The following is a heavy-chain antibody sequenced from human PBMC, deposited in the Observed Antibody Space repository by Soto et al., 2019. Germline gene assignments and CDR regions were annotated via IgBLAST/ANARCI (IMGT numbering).Heavy chain of an antibody. Sequence: SETLSLTCTVSGGSISSSSYYWGWIRQPPGKGLEWIGSIYYSGSTYYNPSLKSRVTISVDTSKNQFSLKLSSVTAADTAVYYCASLYSGYDIDFAYWGQGTLVTVSS. CDR1: GGSISSSSYY. CDR3: ASLYSGYDIDFAY. D-gene: IGHD5-12*01. CDR2: IYYSGST. J-gene: IGHJ4*02. V-gene: IGHV4-39*01.